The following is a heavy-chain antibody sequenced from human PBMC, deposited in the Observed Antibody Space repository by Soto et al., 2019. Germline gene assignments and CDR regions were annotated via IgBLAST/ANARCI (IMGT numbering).Heavy chain of an antibody. Sequence: GGSLRLSCAASGFTFSSYAMSWVRQAPGKGLEWVSAISGSGGSTYYADSVKGRFTISRDNSKNTRYLQMNSLRAEDTAVYYCANVPPMTYYYDSSGYYSFDYWGQGTLVTVSS. V-gene: IGHV3-23*01. CDR3: ANVPPMTYYYDSSGYYSFDY. CDR1: GFTFSSYA. D-gene: IGHD3-22*01. CDR2: ISGSGGST. J-gene: IGHJ4*02.